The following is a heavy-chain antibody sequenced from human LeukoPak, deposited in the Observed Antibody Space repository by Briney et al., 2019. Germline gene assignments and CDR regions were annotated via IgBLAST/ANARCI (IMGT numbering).Heavy chain of an antibody. CDR2: ISGNSITT. J-gene: IGHJ5*02. CDR1: GXTFSSHA. D-gene: IGHD4-17*01. V-gene: IGHV3-23*01. CDR3: AKDTSAYGDYLSWFDP. Sequence: GGSLRLSCAASGXTFSSHAMSWVRQAPGRGREWVSVISGNSITTDYADSVKGRFTISRDNSKNTLYLQMNSLRAEDTALYYCAKDTSAYGDYLSWFDPWGQGTLVTVSS.